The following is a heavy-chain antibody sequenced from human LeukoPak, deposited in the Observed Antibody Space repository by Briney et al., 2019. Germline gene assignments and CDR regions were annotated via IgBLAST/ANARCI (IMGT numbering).Heavy chain of an antibody. CDR3: ARHGGGYYDSSGYYFEYFQH. Sequence: SETQSLTCTVSGGSISSYYWSWIRQPPGKGLEWIGYIYYSGSTNYNPSLKSRVTISVDTSKNQFSLKLSSVTAADTAVYYCARHGGGYYDSSGYYFEYFQHWGQGTLVTVSS. J-gene: IGHJ1*01. V-gene: IGHV4-59*08. D-gene: IGHD3-22*01. CDR2: IYYSGST. CDR1: GGSISSYY.